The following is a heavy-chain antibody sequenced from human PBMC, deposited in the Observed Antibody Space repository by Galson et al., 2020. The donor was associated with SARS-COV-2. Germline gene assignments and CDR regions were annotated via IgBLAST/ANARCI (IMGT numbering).Heavy chain of an antibody. V-gene: IGHV3-30*18. CDR3: AKGHCSGDRCYFVFYYSAMDI. D-gene: IGHD2-15*01. Sequence: GESLKISCAASGFTFHNYGMHWVRQAPGKGLEWVSVISYDGGDKYYADSVKGRFTISRDNSKNTLYLQMNSLRAEDTAIYYCAKGHCSGDRCYFVFYYSAMDIWGQGTTVTVSS. CDR1: GFTFHNYG. J-gene: IGHJ6*02. CDR2: ISYDGGDK.